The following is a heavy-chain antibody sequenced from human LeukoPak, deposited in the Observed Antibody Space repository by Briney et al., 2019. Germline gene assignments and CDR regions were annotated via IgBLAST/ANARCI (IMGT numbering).Heavy chain of an antibody. CDR3: ARQPPGCTTSSCYFRWFDP. D-gene: IGHD2-2*01. CDR1: GASISSSRYY. V-gene: IGHV4-39*01. J-gene: IGHJ5*02. Sequence: TLSLTCAVSGASISSSRYYWGWIRQPPGKGLEWIGTIYSGGSTYYNPSLKTRVTISVDTSKNQFSLELSSVTAADTAVYYCARQPPGCTTSSCYFRWFDPWGQGTLVTVSS. CDR2: IYSGGST.